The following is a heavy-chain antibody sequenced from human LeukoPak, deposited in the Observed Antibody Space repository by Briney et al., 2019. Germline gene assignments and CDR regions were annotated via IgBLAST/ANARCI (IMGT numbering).Heavy chain of an antibody. CDR1: GFSLSTSGMC. J-gene: IGHJ6*03. D-gene: IGHD4-11*01. Sequence: ESGPALVKPTQTLTLTCIFSGFSLSTSGMCVSWIRQPPGKALEWLARIDWDDDKYYSASLKTRLTISKDTSKNQVVLTMTNMDPVDTATYYCARIRAVTHSGHYYYYMDVWGKGTTVTVSS. CDR2: IDWDDDK. V-gene: IGHV2-70*11. CDR3: ARIRAVTHSGHYYYYMDV.